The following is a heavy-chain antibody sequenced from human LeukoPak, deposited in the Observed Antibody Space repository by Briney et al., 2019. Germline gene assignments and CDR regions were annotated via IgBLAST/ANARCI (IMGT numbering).Heavy chain of an antibody. Sequence: SLRLSCAASGFTFDDYAMHWVRQAPGKGLEWVSGISWNSGSIGYADSVKGRFTISRDNAKNSLYLQMNSLRAEDTALYYCAKASRIVGAYYFDYWGQGTLVTVSS. D-gene: IGHD1-26*01. J-gene: IGHJ4*02. CDR2: ISWNSGSI. CDR1: GFTFDDYA. V-gene: IGHV3-9*01. CDR3: AKASRIVGAYYFDY.